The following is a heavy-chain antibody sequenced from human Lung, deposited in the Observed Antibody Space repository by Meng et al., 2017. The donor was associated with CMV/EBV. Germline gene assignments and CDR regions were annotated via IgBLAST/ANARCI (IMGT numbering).Heavy chain of an antibody. V-gene: IGHV6-1*01. CDR2: KYYRSKWYH. CDR1: GDIFFINNAG. CDR3: ARGINGGSGD. Sequence: HHSVPGLVIPHRTPPLHLTSAGDIFFINNAGLHWIRQAPSRGLEWLGRKYYRSKWYHEDAVSVKSRITISPDTPNNQFSLQLNSMTPEDTAVYYCARGINGGSGDWGQGTLVTVSS. J-gene: IGHJ4*02. D-gene: IGHD4-23*01.